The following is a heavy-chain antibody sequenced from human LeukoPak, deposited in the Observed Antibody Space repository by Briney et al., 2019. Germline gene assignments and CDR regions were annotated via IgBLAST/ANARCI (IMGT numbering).Heavy chain of an antibody. Sequence: SETLSLTCTVSGGSISSYYWSWIRQPPGKGLEWIGYIYYSGSTNYNPSLKSRVTISVDTSKNQFSLKLSSVTAADTAVYYCARYLYSSSWPYYYYYGMDVWGQGTAVTVSS. V-gene: IGHV4-59*01. J-gene: IGHJ6*02. CDR3: ARYLYSSSWPYYYYYGMDV. D-gene: IGHD6-13*01. CDR2: IYYSGST. CDR1: GGSISSYY.